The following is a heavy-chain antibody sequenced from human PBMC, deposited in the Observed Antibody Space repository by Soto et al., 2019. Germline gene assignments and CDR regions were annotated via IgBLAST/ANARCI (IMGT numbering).Heavy chain of an antibody. D-gene: IGHD1-26*01. V-gene: IGHV1-18*01. J-gene: IGHJ6*02. CDR2: ISAYNGNT. CDR1: GYTFTSYG. Sequence: GASVKVSCKASGYTFTSYGISWVRQAPGQGLEWMGWISAYNGNTNYAQKLQGRVTMTTDTSTSTAYMELRGLRSDDTAVYYCARDRGYSGSYYPIYYYYYGMDVWGQGTTVTVS. CDR3: ARDRGYSGSYYPIYYYYYGMDV.